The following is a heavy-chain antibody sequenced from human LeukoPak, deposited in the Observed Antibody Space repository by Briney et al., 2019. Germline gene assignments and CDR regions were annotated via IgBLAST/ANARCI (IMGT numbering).Heavy chain of an antibody. J-gene: IGHJ4*02. CDR3: ARPWRGAVAGPVDY. Sequence: PSETLSLTCAVSGYSISSGYYWGWIRQPPGKGLEWIGSIYYSGSTYYNPSLKSRVTISVDTSKNQFSLNLSSVTAADTAVYYCARPWRGAVAGPVDYWGQGTLVTVSS. CDR2: IYYSGST. D-gene: IGHD6-13*01. V-gene: IGHV4-38-2*01. CDR1: GYSISSGYY.